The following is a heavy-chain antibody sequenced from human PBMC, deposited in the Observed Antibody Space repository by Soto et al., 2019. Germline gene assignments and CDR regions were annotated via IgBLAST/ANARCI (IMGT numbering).Heavy chain of an antibody. CDR1: GFTFSIYS. D-gene: IGHD6-13*01. CDR2: ISYDGSNK. CDR3: ARDPGSSWHNFDY. V-gene: IGHV3-30-3*01. Sequence: PGGSLRLSCAASGFTFSIYSMHWVRQAPGKGLEWVAIISYDGSNKYYADSVKGRFTISRDNSKNTLYLQMNSLRPEDTAVYYCARDPGSSWHNFDYWGQGTLVTVSS. J-gene: IGHJ4*02.